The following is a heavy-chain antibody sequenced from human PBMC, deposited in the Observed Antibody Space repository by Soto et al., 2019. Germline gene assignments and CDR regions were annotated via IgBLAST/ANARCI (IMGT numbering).Heavy chain of an antibody. CDR2: IYYSGST. CDR1: GGSISSSSYY. CDR3: ASSHPAYLDHPWYFAY. Sequence: SETLSLTCTVSGGSISSSSYYWGWIRQPPGKGLEWIGSIYYSGSTYYNPSLKSRVTISVDTSKNQFSLKLSSVTAADTAVYYCASSHPAYLDHPWYFAYWGQGTLVTVSS. J-gene: IGHJ4*02. D-gene: IGHD3-9*01. V-gene: IGHV4-39*01.